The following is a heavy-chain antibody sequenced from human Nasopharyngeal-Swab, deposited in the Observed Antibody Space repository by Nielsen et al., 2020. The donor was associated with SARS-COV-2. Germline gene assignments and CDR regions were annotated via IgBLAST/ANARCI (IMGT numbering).Heavy chain of an antibody. Sequence: WIRQHPGKGMEWIGSVYYSGSTYYNPSLKSRVTISVDTSKNQFSLKLSSVTAADTAVYYCARHFQDVTIFGVVIPGDYMDVWGKGTTVTVSS. CDR2: VYYSGST. D-gene: IGHD3-3*01. CDR3: ARHFQDVTIFGVVIPGDYMDV. V-gene: IGHV4-39*01. J-gene: IGHJ6*03.